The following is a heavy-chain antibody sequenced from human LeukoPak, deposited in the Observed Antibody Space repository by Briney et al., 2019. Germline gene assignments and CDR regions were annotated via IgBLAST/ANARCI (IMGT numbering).Heavy chain of an antibody. CDR2: ASYSGNT. D-gene: IGHD3-22*01. J-gene: IGHJ4*02. CDR1: GFTFSNYG. Sequence: GTLRLSCAASGFTFSNYGMSWVRQAPGKGLEWIGSASYSGNTYYNPSLKSRVTILVDTSKNQFSLKMTSVTAADTAVYYCARDQYYDVSTYYEIDYWGQGTLVTVSS. V-gene: IGHV4-39*07. CDR3: ARDQYYDVSTYYEIDY.